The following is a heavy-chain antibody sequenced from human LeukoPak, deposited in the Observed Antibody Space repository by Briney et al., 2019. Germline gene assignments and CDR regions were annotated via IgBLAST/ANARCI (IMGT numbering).Heavy chain of an antibody. V-gene: IGHV6-1*01. J-gene: IGHJ5*02. CDR2: TYYRSKWYN. CDR3: ARNAIRTGIAAAGLNWFDP. Sequence: SQTLSLTCAISGDSVSSNSAAWNWIRQSPSRGLEWLGRTYYRSKWYNDYAVSVKSRITINPDTSKYQFSLQLNSVTPEDTAVYYCARNAIRTGIAAAGLNWFDPWGQGTLVTVSS. D-gene: IGHD6-13*01. CDR1: GDSVSSNSAA.